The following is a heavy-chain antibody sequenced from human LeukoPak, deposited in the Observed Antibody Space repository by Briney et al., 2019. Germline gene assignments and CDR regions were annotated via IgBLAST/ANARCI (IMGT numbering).Heavy chain of an antibody. J-gene: IGHJ5*02. D-gene: IGHD6-6*01. CDR3: ARTVAARPPHWFDP. V-gene: IGHV1-3*01. CDR1: GYTFTSYG. CDR2: INAGNGNT. Sequence: GASVKVSCKASGYTFTSYGISWVRQAPGQRLEWMGWINAGNGNTKYSQKFQGRVTITRDTSASTAYMELSSLRSEDTAVYYCARTVAARPPHWFDPWGQGTLVTVSS.